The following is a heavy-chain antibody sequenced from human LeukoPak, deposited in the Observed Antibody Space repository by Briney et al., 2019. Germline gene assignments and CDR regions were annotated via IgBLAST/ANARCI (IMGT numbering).Heavy chain of an antibody. D-gene: IGHD3-10*01. CDR1: GGSISSGGYS. Sequence: PSETLSLTCAVSGGSISSGGYSWSWIRQPPGKGLEWIGYIYHSGSTYYNPSLKSRVTISVDRSKNQFSLKLSSVTAADTAVYYCARRGAVPLFDYWGQGTLVTVSS. V-gene: IGHV4-30-2*01. CDR3: ARRGAVPLFDY. J-gene: IGHJ4*02. CDR2: IYHSGST.